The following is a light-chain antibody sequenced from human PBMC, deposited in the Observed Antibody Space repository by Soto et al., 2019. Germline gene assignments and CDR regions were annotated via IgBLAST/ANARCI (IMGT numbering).Light chain of an antibody. V-gene: IGKV3-20*01. CDR1: QSVRNNY. CDR2: AAS. J-gene: IGKJ5*01. Sequence: EIALTQTPGTMSFYLGKIATISTRASQSVRNNYLAWYQQRPGQAPRLLIYAASSRATGIPDRFSGSGSGTDFTLTISRLEPEDFAVYYCQQYGNSPITFGHGTRLE. CDR3: QQYGNSPIT.